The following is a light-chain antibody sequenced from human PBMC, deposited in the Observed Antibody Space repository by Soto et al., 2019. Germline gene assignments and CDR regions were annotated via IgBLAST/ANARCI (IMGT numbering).Light chain of an antibody. CDR1: ERINIY. J-gene: IGKJ5*01. CDR3: QQSFSTPT. Sequence: DIQMTQSPSSLSTSIGAGVTITCRASERINIYLNWYRQKPGKAPEILIYSASNLQSGVPSRFSGSGSGTDFTPTISGLQSEDFATYYCQQSFSTPTLGQGTRLEIK. CDR2: SAS. V-gene: IGKV1-39*01.